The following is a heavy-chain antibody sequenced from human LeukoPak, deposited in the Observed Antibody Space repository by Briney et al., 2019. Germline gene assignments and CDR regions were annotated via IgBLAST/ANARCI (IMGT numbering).Heavy chain of an antibody. D-gene: IGHD5-12*01. CDR3: AKEGTITAYNFDY. CDR1: GFTFSSFY. V-gene: IGHV3-7*05. CDR2: IKGDGGER. Sequence: GGSLRLSCAASGFTFSSFYMSWVRQAPGRGLEWVANIKGDGGERYYGDSVKGRFTISKDNAKNSLYLQMNSLRADDTAVYDCAKEGTITAYNFDYWGQGTLVTVSS. J-gene: IGHJ4*02.